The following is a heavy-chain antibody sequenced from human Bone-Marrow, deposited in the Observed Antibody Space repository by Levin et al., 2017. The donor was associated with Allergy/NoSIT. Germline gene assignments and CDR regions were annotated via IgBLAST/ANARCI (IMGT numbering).Heavy chain of an antibody. CDR1: GFTFSDYA. CDR3: AKEGLQTGPGPSVGNYLDY. Sequence: GESLKISCTASGFTFSDYAITWVRQAPGKGLEWVSSISDVAYSTYYADSGTFYAASVKGRFTLSRDNSKNTVYLHMNSLRADDTAIYYCAKEGLQTGPGPSVGNYLDYWGQGTLVTVSS. CDR2: ISDVAYST. D-gene: IGHD1-14*01. V-gene: IGHV3-23*01. J-gene: IGHJ4*02.